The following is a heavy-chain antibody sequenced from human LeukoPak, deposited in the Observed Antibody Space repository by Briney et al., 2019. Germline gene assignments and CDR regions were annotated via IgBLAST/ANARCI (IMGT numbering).Heavy chain of an antibody. CDR2: IKSKTDGGTT. CDR3: AKNGDRGAYCSGGSCYPYYYYNMDV. Sequence: GGSLRLSCAASGFTFSNAWMSWVRQAPRKGLEWVGRIKSKTDGGTTEYAAPVKGRFTISRDDSKNTLYLQMNSLKTEDTAVYYYAKNGDRGAYCSGGSCYPYYYYNMDVWGKGTTATISS. D-gene: IGHD2-15*01. CDR1: GFTFSNAW. J-gene: IGHJ6*03. V-gene: IGHV3-15*01.